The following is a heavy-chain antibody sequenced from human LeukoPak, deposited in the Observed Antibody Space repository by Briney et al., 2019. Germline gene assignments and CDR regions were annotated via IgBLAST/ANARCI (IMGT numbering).Heavy chain of an antibody. Sequence: PSETLSLTCTVSDVTITNYCWTWIRQPAGKGLEWIGRLYIGRETDYNPSLRSRVTMSVDTSSSQFSLRLTSVTAADTATYYCARESRVVIGDGYYLDSWGPGTQITVSS. CDR1: DVTITNYC. D-gene: IGHD2-21*01. J-gene: IGHJ4*02. V-gene: IGHV4-4*07. CDR2: LYIGRET. CDR3: ARESRVVIGDGYYLDS.